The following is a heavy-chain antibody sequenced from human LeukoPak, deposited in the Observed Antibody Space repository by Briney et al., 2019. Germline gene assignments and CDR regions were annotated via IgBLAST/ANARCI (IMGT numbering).Heavy chain of an antibody. CDR3: AVFRDYYGSGSYDAFDI. V-gene: IGHV3-7*01. Sequence: GGSLRLSCAASGFTFSSYWMSWVRQAPGKGLEWVANIKQDGSEKYYVDSVKGRFTISRDNAKNSPYLQMNSLRAEDTAVYYCAVFRDYYGSGSYDAFDIWGQGTMVTVSS. CDR2: IKQDGSEK. D-gene: IGHD3-10*01. J-gene: IGHJ3*02. CDR1: GFTFSSYW.